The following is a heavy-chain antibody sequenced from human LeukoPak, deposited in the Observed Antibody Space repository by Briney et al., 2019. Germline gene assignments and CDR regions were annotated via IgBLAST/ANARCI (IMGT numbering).Heavy chain of an antibody. V-gene: IGHV4-38-2*01. CDR2: IYHSGST. CDR1: GYSISSGYY. D-gene: IGHD2-2*02. J-gene: IGHJ4*02. CDR3: ASEHRGYCSSTSCYTGVDY. Sequence: SETLSLTCAVSGYSISSGYYWGWIRQPPGKGLEWIGSIYHSGSTYYNPSLKSRVTISVDTSKNQFSLKLSSVTAADTAVYYCASEHRGYCSSTSCYTGVDYWGQGTLATVSS.